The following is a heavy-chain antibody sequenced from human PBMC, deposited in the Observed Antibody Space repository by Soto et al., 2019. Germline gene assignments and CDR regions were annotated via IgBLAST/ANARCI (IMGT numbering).Heavy chain of an antibody. J-gene: IGHJ5*02. CDR2: IIPILGIA. D-gene: IGHD2-2*01. V-gene: IGHV1-69*04. Sequence: AASVKVSCKASGGTFSSYTISWVRQAPGQGLEWMGRIIPILGIANYAQKFQGRVTITADKSTSTAYMELSSLRSEDTAVYYCVRDVVVVPAAQNWFDPWSQGTLVTVSS. CDR1: GGTFSSYT. CDR3: VRDVVVVPAAQNWFDP.